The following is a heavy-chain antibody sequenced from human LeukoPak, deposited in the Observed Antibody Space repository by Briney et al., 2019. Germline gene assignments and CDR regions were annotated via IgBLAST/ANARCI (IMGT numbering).Heavy chain of an antibody. V-gene: IGHV3-30*18. J-gene: IGHJ4*02. D-gene: IGHD3-10*01. CDR1: GFTFSNYG. Sequence: GGSLRLSCAASGFTFSNYGIHWVRQAPGKGLEWVAAISYDGSNKFYADSVKGRFTISRDNSKNTLYLQMNSLRAEDTAVYYCAKDPSLITMVRGVLKLSYYFDYWGQGTLVTVSS. CDR3: AKDPSLITMVRGVLKLSYYFDY. CDR2: ISYDGSNK.